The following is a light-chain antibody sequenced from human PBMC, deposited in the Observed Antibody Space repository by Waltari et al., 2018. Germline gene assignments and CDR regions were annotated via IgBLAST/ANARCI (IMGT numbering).Light chain of an antibody. CDR3: QTWGTGIWV. CDR2: IRSDGSH. Sequence: QLVVTQSPSASASLGASVKLTCTLSSGHSSYAIAWHQQQTEKGPRYLMKIRSDGSHIKGDGIPARFSGSSSGAGRYLTISSLQSEDEADYYCQTWGTGIWVFGGGTKLTVL. V-gene: IGLV4-69*01. CDR1: SGHSSYA. J-gene: IGLJ3*02.